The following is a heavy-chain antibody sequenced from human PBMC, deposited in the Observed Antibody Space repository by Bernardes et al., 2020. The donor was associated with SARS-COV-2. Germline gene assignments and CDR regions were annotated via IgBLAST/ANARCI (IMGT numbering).Heavy chain of an antibody. Sequence: SETLSLTCTVSGGSISSSSYYWGRIRQPPGKGLEWIGSIYYSGSTYYNPSLKSRGTISVDTSKNQFSLKLSSVTAADTAVYYCATQIVVVPAAAPVLRYFDWLKGAWFDPWGQGTLVTVSS. CDR2: IYYSGST. D-gene: IGHD3-9*01. J-gene: IGHJ5*02. CDR3: ATQIVVVPAAAPVLRYFDWLKGAWFDP. CDR1: GGSISSSSYY. V-gene: IGHV4-39*01.